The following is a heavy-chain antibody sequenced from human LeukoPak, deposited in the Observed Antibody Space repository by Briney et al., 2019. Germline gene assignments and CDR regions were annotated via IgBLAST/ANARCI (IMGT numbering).Heavy chain of an antibody. J-gene: IGHJ3*02. V-gene: IGHV4-59*01. CDR3: ARARPLYRENAFDI. Sequence: MTSETLSLTCTVSGGSISSYYWSWLRQPPGKGLEWVGYIYYSGSTNYNPSLKSRVTISVDTSKNQFSLKLSSVTAADTAVYYCARARPLYRENAFDIWGQGTMATVSS. CDR1: GGSISSYY. CDR2: IYYSGST. D-gene: IGHD5/OR15-5a*01.